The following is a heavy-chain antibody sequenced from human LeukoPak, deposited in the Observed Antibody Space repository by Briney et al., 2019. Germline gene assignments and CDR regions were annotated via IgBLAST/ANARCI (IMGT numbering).Heavy chain of an antibody. Sequence: GGSLRLSCAASGFSFSSYEMNWVRQAPGKGLEWVSYISSSGSNIYYADSVKGRFTISRDNDKNSLYLQMNSLRAEDTAIYYCARDPSGGHEDGYFDYWGQGTLVTVSS. CDR3: ARDPSGGHEDGYFDY. V-gene: IGHV3-48*03. J-gene: IGHJ4*02. CDR2: ISSSGSNI. CDR1: GFSFSSYE. D-gene: IGHD5-12*01.